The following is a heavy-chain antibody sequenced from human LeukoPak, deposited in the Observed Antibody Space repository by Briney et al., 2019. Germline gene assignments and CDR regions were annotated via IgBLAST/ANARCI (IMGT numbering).Heavy chain of an antibody. D-gene: IGHD6-13*01. Sequence: GASVKVSCKASGGTFSSYAISWVRQAPGQGLEWMGGIIPIFGTANYAQKFQGRVTITTDESTSTAYMELSSLRSEDTAVYYCARARNIRLYSSSWLTIDAFDIWGQGTMVTVSS. CDR2: IIPIFGTA. CDR1: GGTFSSYA. V-gene: IGHV1-69*05. CDR3: ARARNIRLYSSSWLTIDAFDI. J-gene: IGHJ3*02.